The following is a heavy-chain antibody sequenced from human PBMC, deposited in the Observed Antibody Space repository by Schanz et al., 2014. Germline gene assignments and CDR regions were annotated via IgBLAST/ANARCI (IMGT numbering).Heavy chain of an antibody. CDR3: ARKMKLGVYGGKGHDSLDI. J-gene: IGHJ3*02. CDR2: ISGGGGTT. CDR1: GFNFSDYA. D-gene: IGHD4-17*01. Sequence: EVQLVESGGGLVQPGGSLRLSCAASGFNFSDYAMCWVRQAPGKGLEWVSAISGGGGTTYYTDSVKGRFTISRDNSKNLLYLQMNTLRAEDTAVYYCARKMKLGVYGGKGHDSLDIWGQGTMVTVSS. V-gene: IGHV3-23*04.